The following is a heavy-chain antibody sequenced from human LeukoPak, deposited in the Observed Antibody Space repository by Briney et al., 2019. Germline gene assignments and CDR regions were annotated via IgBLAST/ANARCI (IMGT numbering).Heavy chain of an antibody. D-gene: IGHD5-18*01. Sequence: GRSLRLSCAASGFTFDDYAMHWVRQAPGKGLEWLSLISGNGGSTYYADSVKGRFTISRDNSKNSLYLQMNSLRTEDTALYYCAKDLYSYGYLPDYWGQGTLVTVSS. J-gene: IGHJ4*02. CDR1: GFTFDDYA. CDR3: AKDLYSYGYLPDY. V-gene: IGHV3-43*02. CDR2: ISGNGGST.